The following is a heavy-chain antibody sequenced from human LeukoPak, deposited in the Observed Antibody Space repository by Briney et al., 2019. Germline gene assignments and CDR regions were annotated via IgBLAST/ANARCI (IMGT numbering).Heavy chain of an antibody. CDR3: ARDEAGDYYGSGSYYPFDY. V-gene: IGHV3-30*04. D-gene: IGHD3-10*01. CDR1: GFTFSSYA. Sequence: GGSLGLSCAASGFTFSSYAMHWVRQAPGKGLEWVAVISYDGSNKYYADSVKGRFTISRDNSKNTLYLQMNSLRAEDTAVYYCARDEAGDYYGSGSYYPFDYWGQGTLVTVSS. CDR2: ISYDGSNK. J-gene: IGHJ4*02.